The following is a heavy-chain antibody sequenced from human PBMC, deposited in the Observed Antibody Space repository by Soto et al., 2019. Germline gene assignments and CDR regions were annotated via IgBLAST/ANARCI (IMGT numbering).Heavy chain of an antibody. Sequence: SQTLSLTCVISGDRVSSNSAAWNWIRQSPSRGLEWLGRTYYRSKWYNDYAVSVKSRITINPDTSKNQFSLQLNSLTPEDTAVYYCARAGDYDYWSGSTRQYYYYGMDVWGQGTTVTVSS. CDR2: TYYRSKWYN. CDR3: ARAGDYDYWSGSTRQYYYYGMDV. D-gene: IGHD3-3*01. V-gene: IGHV6-1*01. J-gene: IGHJ6*02. CDR1: GDRVSSNSAA.